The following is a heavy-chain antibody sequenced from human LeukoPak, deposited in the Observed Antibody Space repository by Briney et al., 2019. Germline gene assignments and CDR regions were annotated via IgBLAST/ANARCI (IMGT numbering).Heavy chain of an antibody. Sequence: GRSLRLSCAASGFTFSSYSMNWVRQAPGKGLEWVSSISSSSSYIYYADSVKGRFTISRDNAKNSLYLQMNSLRAEDTAVYYCARDVGIAAAGINWFDPWGQGTLVTVSS. V-gene: IGHV3-21*01. J-gene: IGHJ5*02. D-gene: IGHD6-13*01. CDR3: ARDVGIAAAGINWFDP. CDR1: GFTFSSYS. CDR2: ISSSSSYI.